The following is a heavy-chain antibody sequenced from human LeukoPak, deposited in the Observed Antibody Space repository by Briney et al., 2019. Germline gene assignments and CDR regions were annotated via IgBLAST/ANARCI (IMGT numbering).Heavy chain of an antibody. V-gene: IGHV1-2*02. CDR1: GYTFTGYY. Sequence: ASVKVSCKASGYTFTGYYMHWERQAPGQGLEWMGWINPNSGGTNYAQKFQGRVTMTRDTSISTAYMELSRLRSDDTAVYYCARDRITTVRGLIVNPLGYWGQGTLVTVSS. D-gene: IGHD3-10*01. J-gene: IGHJ4*02. CDR2: INPNSGGT. CDR3: ARDRITTVRGLIVNPLGY.